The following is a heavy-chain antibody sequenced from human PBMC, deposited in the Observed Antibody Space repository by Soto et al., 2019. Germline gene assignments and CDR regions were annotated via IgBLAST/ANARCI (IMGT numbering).Heavy chain of an antibody. V-gene: IGHV1-8*01. J-gene: IGHJ3*02. CDR1: GYTFTSYD. D-gene: IGHD3-3*01. CDR2: MNPNSGNT. Sequence: ASVKVSCKASGYTFTSYDINWVRQATGKGLEWMGWMNPNSGNTGYAQKFQGRVTMTRNTSISTAYMELSSLRSEDTAVYYCARPRGNYDFWSGWAFDIWGQGTMVTVSS. CDR3: ARPRGNYDFWSGWAFDI.